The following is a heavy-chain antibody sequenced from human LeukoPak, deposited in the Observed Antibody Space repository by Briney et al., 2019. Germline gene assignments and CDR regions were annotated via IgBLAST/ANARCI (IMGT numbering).Heavy chain of an antibody. CDR2: MNGDGRTI. Sequence: GSLRLSCAASGFTFSSSWMHWVRQGPGKGLVWVARMNGDGRTINYADSVKGRFTISRDNAKNTLYLQMNSLRAEDAAVYYCARAGNYYFDLWGRGTLVTVSS. V-gene: IGHV3-74*01. D-gene: IGHD1-7*01. CDR1: GFTFSSSW. J-gene: IGHJ2*01. CDR3: ARAGNYYFDL.